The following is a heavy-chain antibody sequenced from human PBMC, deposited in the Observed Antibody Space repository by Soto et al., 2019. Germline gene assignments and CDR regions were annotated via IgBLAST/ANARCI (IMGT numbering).Heavy chain of an antibody. Sequence: GGSLRLSCAASGFTFSDYSMSWIRQAPGEGLEWVSYISSSGSIIYYADSVKGRFTISRDNAKNSLYLQMNSLRAEDTAVYYCARDLGYYDSSGYFDYWGQGTLVTVSS. CDR3: ARDLGYYDSSGYFDY. J-gene: IGHJ4*02. D-gene: IGHD3-22*01. CDR1: GFTFSDYS. CDR2: ISSSGSII. V-gene: IGHV3-11*01.